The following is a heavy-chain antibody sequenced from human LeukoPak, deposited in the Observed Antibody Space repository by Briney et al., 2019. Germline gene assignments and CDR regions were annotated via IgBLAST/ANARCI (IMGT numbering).Heavy chain of an antibody. CDR3: ARVGYDILTGYEDY. CDR1: GFAFSSYW. CDR2: INSDGSST. J-gene: IGHJ4*02. Sequence: GGSLRLSCAASGFAFSSYWMHWVRQAPGKGLGWVSRINSDGSSTSYADSVKGRFTISRDNAKNTLYLQMNSLRAEDTAVYYCARVGYDILTGYEDYWGQGTLVTVSS. V-gene: IGHV3-74*01. D-gene: IGHD3-9*01.